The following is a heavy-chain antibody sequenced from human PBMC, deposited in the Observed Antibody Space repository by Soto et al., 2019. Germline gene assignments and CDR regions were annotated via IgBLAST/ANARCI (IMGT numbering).Heavy chain of an antibody. D-gene: IGHD2-2*02. CDR2: IIPIFNST. CDR1: GSRFSNYV. CDR3: AREGRGKKAGYNGLVSLGY. V-gene: IGHV1-69*06. J-gene: IGHJ4*02. Sequence: QVQLVQSGAEVKTPGSSLKVSCTVSGSRFSNYVISWVRQAPGHGLEWLGRIIPIFNSTQYAPKFQGRVTITAAKSTNTASLELSSLRSDDTAVYYCAREGRGKKAGYNGLVSLGYWGQGTLVTVSS.